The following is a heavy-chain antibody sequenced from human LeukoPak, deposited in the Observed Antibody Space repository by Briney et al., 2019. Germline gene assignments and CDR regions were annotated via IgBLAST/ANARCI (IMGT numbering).Heavy chain of an antibody. CDR3: ASRLGYDFWTNYYMDV. J-gene: IGHJ6*03. Sequence: ASVKVSCKASGGTFSSYAISWVRQAPGQGLEWMGGIIPIFGTANYAQKFQGRVTITTDESTSTAYMGLSSLRSEDTAVYYCASRLGYDFWTNYYMDVWGKGTTVTVSS. V-gene: IGHV1-69*05. D-gene: IGHD3-3*01. CDR2: IIPIFGTA. CDR1: GGTFSSYA.